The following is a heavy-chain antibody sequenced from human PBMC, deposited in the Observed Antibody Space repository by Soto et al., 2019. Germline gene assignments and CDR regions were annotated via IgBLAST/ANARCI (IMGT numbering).Heavy chain of an antibody. CDR3: ARDRGNMVAIFHHYYGMDV. J-gene: IGHJ6*02. Sequence: ASVKVSCKASGYTFTGQYMHWVRQAPGQGLEWMGWINPDSGDTKYAQEFQGRVTMTRDTSISTVYMELSRLKSDDTAVYYCARDRGNMVAIFHHYYGMDVWGQGTTVTVSS. D-gene: IGHD3-3*02. CDR1: GYTFTGQY. CDR2: INPDSGDT. V-gene: IGHV1-2*02.